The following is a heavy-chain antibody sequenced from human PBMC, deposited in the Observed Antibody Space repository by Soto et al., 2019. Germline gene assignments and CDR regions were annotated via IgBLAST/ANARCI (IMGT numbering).Heavy chain of an antibody. V-gene: IGHV4-30-4*01. CDR2: IYYIGST. D-gene: IGHD2-2*01. CDR3: AREKIVVPAASFDY. CDR1: GGSISSGDYY. J-gene: IGHJ4*02. Sequence: SETLSLTCTVSGGSISSGDYYWSWIRQPPGKGLEYIGYIYYIGSTYYNPSLKSRVTISVDTSKNQFSLKLSSVTAADTAVYYCAREKIVVPAASFDYWGQGTLVTVSS.